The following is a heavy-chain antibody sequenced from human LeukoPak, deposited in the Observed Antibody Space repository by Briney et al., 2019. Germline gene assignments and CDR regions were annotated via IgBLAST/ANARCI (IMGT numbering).Heavy chain of an antibody. D-gene: IGHD6-19*01. CDR3: ARTDGSGWYRTFDY. Sequence: GGSLRLSCAASGFTLSDYYMSWIRQAPGKGLEWVSYISHSGSTIYYADSVKGRFTISRDNAKNSLYLQMNSLRAEDTAVYYCARTDGSGWYRTFDYWGQGTLVTVSS. CDR2: ISHSGSTI. J-gene: IGHJ4*02. CDR1: GFTLSDYY. V-gene: IGHV3-11*04.